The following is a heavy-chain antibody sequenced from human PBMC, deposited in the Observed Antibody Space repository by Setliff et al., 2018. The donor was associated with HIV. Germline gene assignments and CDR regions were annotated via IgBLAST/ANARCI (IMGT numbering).Heavy chain of an antibody. Sequence: SETLSLTCAVYGGSFSGYYWSWIRQSPGEGLEWIGEVNAGGSTNYNPSLKSRVTISMDTSKNQFSLRVTSVTAADTAVYYCVIRRNFDWLMTSGPFDDWGQGVLVTVSS. CDR2: VNAGGST. J-gene: IGHJ4*02. D-gene: IGHD3-9*01. CDR3: VIRRNFDWLMTSGPFDD. CDR1: GGSFSGYY. V-gene: IGHV4-34*01.